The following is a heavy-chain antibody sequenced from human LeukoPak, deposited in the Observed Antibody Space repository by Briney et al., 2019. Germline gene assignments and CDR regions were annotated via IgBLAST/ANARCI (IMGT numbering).Heavy chain of an antibody. V-gene: IGHV4-34*01. Sequence: SETLSLTCAVYIDSFSNYHWNWIRQTPAKGMEWIGEVNESGGTNISPSLRSRVILSVDTSKNQFSLKLISVTVADTAVYYCARWKELCRFFDYWGQGTLVTVSS. D-gene: IGHD2-2*01. CDR3: ARWKELCRFFDY. J-gene: IGHJ4*02. CDR2: VNESGGT. CDR1: IDSFSNYH.